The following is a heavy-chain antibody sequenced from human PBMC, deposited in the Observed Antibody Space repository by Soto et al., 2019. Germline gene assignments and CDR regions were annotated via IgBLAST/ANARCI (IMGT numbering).Heavy chain of an antibody. CDR2: ISYDGSNK. CDR1: GFTFSSYG. V-gene: IGHV3-30*18. J-gene: IGHJ4*02. D-gene: IGHD2-15*01. CDR3: AKGMTPRPPSLFDY. Sequence: GGSLRLSCAASGFTFSSYGMHWVRQAPGKGLEWVAVISYDGSNKYYADSVKGRFTISRDNSKNTLYLQMNSLRAEGTAVYYCAKGMTPRPPSLFDYWGQGTLVTVSS.